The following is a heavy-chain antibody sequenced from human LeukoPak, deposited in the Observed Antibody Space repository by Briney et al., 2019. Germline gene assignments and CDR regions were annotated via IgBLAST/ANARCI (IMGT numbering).Heavy chain of an antibody. CDR3: ASYYYGSGSYAFDI. V-gene: IGHV4-59*08. CDR1: GGSISSYY. J-gene: IGHJ3*02. D-gene: IGHD3-10*01. CDR2: IYYSGST. Sequence: SETLSLTCTASGGSISSYYWSWIRQPPGKGLEWIGYIYYSGSTNYNPSLKSRVTISVDTSKNQFSLKLSSVTAADTAVYYCASYYYGSGSYAFDIWGQGTMVTVSS.